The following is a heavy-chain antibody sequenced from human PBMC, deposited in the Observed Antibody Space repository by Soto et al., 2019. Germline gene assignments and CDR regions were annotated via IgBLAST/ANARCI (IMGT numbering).Heavy chain of an antibody. D-gene: IGHD3-3*02. CDR3: ARYIFGQGFKA. V-gene: IGHV1-8*01. Sequence: QVQLVQPGTEVRKPGASVKVSCETSGDTFTNFDLNWVRQASGQGLEWSGWMRADSGHSGHARKFQGRVSMTRDTSRRTAYMELSSLRAEDTAVYYCARYIFGQGFKAWGQGTLVFVSS. J-gene: IGHJ5*02. CDR2: MRADSGHS. CDR1: GDTFTNFD.